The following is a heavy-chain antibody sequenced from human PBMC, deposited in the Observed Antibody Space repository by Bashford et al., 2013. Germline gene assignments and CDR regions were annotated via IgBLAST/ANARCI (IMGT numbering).Heavy chain of an antibody. CDR3: ARSRRYCSRGTCYFDAFDF. CDR2: ISGSGGSI. V-gene: IGHV3-11*01. J-gene: IGHJ3*01. D-gene: IGHD2-15*01. Sequence: RQAPGKGLEWVSGISGSGGSIYYADPVKGRFTISRDNAKNSLYLQMNSLRADDTAVYYCARSRRYCSRGTCYFDAFDFWGQGTLVTVSS.